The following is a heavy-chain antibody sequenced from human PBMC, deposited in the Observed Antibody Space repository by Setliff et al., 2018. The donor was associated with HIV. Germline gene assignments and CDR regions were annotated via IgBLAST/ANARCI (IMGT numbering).Heavy chain of an antibody. Sequence: GASVKVSCKASGGTFSSYAISWVRQAPGQGLEWMGGIIPIFGTANYAQKFQGRVTITTDESTSTAYMELSSLRSEDTAVYYCASGRTVVATIHYYYYSYMDVWGKGTTVTVSS. V-gene: IGHV1-69*05. CDR1: GGTFSSYA. D-gene: IGHD5-12*01. CDR2: IIPIFGTA. J-gene: IGHJ6*03. CDR3: ASGRTVVATIHYYYYSYMDV.